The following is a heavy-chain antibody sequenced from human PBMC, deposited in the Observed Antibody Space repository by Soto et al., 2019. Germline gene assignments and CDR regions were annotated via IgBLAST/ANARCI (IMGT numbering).Heavy chain of an antibody. CDR2: IYHSGST. CDR1: GGSISSGGYS. Sequence: PSETLSLTCAVSGGSISSGGYSWSWIRQPPGKGLEWIGYIYHSGSTYYNPSLKSRVTISVDRSKNQFSLELSSVTAADTVVYYCAREPSDFLGNWFDPWGQGTLVTVSS. D-gene: IGHD3-3*01. J-gene: IGHJ5*02. V-gene: IGHV4-30-2*01. CDR3: AREPSDFLGNWFDP.